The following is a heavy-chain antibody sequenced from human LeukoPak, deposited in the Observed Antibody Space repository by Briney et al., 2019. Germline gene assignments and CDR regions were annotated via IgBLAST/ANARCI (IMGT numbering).Heavy chain of an antibody. J-gene: IGHJ4*02. Sequence: GESLRLSCAASGFTFSTYALSWVRQAPGKGLEWVSSIRGSGGSTYYADSAKGRFAISRDNSKNTLYLQMNSLRAEDTAVYYCAKDVYGDYGGLDYWGQGTLVTVSS. CDR2: IRGSGGST. CDR1: GFTFSTYA. V-gene: IGHV3-23*01. D-gene: IGHD4-17*01. CDR3: AKDVYGDYGGLDY.